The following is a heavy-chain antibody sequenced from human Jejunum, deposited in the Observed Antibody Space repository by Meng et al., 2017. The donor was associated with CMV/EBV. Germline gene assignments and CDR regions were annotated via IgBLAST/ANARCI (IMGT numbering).Heavy chain of an antibody. CDR1: VRSDGHY. CDR3: ARSLTGTDYYYGAMDV. J-gene: IGHJ6*02. V-gene: IGHV4-39*07. D-gene: IGHD4-11*01. Sequence: VRSDGHYWGWSRRAPEKGLEWIGNFYSARRAYCHPSLRNRVTISEDTSKKRFSLGLTSVTAADTAVYYYARSLTGTDYYYGAMDVWGQGSAVTVSS. CDR2: FYSARRA.